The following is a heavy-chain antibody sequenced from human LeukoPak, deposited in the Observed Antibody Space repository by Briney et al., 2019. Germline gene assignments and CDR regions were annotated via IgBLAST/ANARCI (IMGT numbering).Heavy chain of an antibody. CDR2: VYYSGSS. V-gene: IGHV4-59*08. CDR3: ARSLTTGIDWFDP. J-gene: IGHJ5*02. D-gene: IGHD4/OR15-4a*01. Sequence: PSETLSLTCTVSGDSISNYYWSWIRQPPGKGLEWIGCVYYSGSSNYDPSLKSRVTISLDTSKNQFSLRLNSVTAAATAVYYCARSLTTGIDWFDPWGQGTLVTVSS. CDR1: GDSISNYY.